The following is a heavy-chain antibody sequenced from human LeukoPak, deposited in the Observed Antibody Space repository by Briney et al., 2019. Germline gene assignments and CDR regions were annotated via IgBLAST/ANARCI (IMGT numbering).Heavy chain of an antibody. CDR2: INHSGST. J-gene: IGHJ4*02. CDR3: ARAHYGDYDYFDY. Sequence: SETLSLTCAVYGGSFSGCYWSWIRQPPGKGLEWIGEINHSGSTNYNPSLKSRVTISVDTSKNQFSLKLSSVTAADTAVYYCARAHYGDYDYFDYWGQGTLVTVSS. CDR1: GGSFSGCY. V-gene: IGHV4-34*01. D-gene: IGHD4-17*01.